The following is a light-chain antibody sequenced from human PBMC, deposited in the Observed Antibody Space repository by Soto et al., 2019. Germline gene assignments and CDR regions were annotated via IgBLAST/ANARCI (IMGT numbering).Light chain of an antibody. CDR2: GAS. CDR1: QTVSNNY. CDR3: KQYCSSPP. Sequence: EIVLTQSPGTLSLSPGERATLSCRASQTVSNNYLAWYQQKPGQAPRLFIYGASTRATGIPDRFSGSGSGTDFTLTISRLEPEDFAVYYCKQYCSSPPFGQGPKLDIK. V-gene: IGKV3-20*01. J-gene: IGKJ1*01.